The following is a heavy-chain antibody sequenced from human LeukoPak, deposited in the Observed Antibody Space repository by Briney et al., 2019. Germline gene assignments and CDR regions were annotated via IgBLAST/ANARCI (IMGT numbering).Heavy chain of an antibody. Sequence: SETLSLXCTVSGGSISSYYWSWIRQPPGKGLEWIGYIYYSGSTNYNPSLKSRVTISVDTSKNQFSLKLSSVTAADTAVYYCARVFRNWFDPWGQGTLVTVSS. V-gene: IGHV4-59*01. CDR1: GGSISSYY. D-gene: IGHD3-3*01. CDR3: ARVFRNWFDP. J-gene: IGHJ5*02. CDR2: IYYSGST.